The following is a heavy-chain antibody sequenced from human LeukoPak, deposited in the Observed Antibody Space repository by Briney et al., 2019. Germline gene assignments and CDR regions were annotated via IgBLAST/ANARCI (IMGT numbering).Heavy chain of an antibody. CDR1: GGSISSYY. Sequence: SETLSLTCTVSGGSISSYYWSWTRQPPGKGLEWIGYIYYSGSTSYNPSLKSRVTISVDTSKNQFSLKLSSVTAADTAVYYCARLTYYYDSSGYYYFDYWGQGTLVTVSS. CDR3: ARLTYYYDSSGYYYFDY. D-gene: IGHD3-22*01. V-gene: IGHV4-59*08. CDR2: IYYSGST. J-gene: IGHJ4*02.